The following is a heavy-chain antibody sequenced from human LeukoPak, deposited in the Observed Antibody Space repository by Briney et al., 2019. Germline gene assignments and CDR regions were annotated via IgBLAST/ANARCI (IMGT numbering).Heavy chain of an antibody. V-gene: IGHV3-21*01. D-gene: IGHD3-10*01. CDR3: AEGSAGSYYNRFDP. CDR2: IIISSSFT. Sequence: GGSLRLSCAASGFTFSSYSMNWVRQAPGKGLEWVSSIIISSSFTYYADSVKGRFTISRDNATNPLTLRMTSLRAENTPVYYVAEGSAGSYYNRFDPWGQGTLVTVS. CDR1: GFTFSSYS. J-gene: IGHJ5*02.